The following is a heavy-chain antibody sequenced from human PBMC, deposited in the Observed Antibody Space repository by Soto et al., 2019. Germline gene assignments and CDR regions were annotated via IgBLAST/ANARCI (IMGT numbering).Heavy chain of an antibody. J-gene: IGHJ4*02. Sequence: QLQLQESGSGLVKPSQTLSLTCAVSGASISSGGYSWSWIRQPPGKGLEWIGYMYQSERTYYNSSRKRRVTTSVARAKNPFSLKLSSVTAADTAMYYCASARSCSGGSCFSAYWGQGSLVTVSS. V-gene: IGHV4-30-2*01. D-gene: IGHD2-15*01. CDR1: GASISSGGYS. CDR2: MYQSERT. CDR3: ASARSCSGGSCFSAY.